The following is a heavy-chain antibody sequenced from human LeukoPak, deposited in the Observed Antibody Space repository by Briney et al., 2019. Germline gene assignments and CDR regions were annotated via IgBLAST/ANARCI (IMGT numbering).Heavy chain of an antibody. Sequence: AGGSLRLSCAASGFTFSSYGMHWVRQAPGKGLEWVAVIWYDGSNKYYADSVKGRFTISRDNSKNTLYLQMNSLRAEDTAVYYCAKALGDRYCSGGSCYSSYYYYYYYVDVWGKGTTVTVS. V-gene: IGHV3-33*06. CDR3: AKALGDRYCSGGSCYSSYYYYYYYVDV. CDR2: IWYDGSNK. J-gene: IGHJ6*03. D-gene: IGHD2-15*01. CDR1: GFTFSSYG.